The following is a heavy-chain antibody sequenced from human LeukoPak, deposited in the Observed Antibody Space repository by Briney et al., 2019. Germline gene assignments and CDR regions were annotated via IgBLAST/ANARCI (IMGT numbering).Heavy chain of an antibody. CDR1: GGTFSSYA. CDR3: ARDWYYYDSSGFYYALRY. J-gene: IGHJ4*02. D-gene: IGHD3-22*01. Sequence: SVKVSCKASGGTFSSYAISWVRQAPGQGLEWMGGIIPIFGTANYAQKFQGRVAISADESTSTAYMELSSLRSEDTAVYYCARDWYYYDSSGFYYALRYWGQGTLVTVSS. V-gene: IGHV1-69*13. CDR2: IIPIFGTA.